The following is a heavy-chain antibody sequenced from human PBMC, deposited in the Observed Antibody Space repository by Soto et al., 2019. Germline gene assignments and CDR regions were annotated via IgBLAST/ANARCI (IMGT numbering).Heavy chain of an antibody. CDR1: GGSGSSGSYY. CDR3: ARGLEGVS. D-gene: IGHD1-26*01. Sequence: SETLSLTCAVSGGSGSSGSYYWSWIRQPPGKGLEWIGYIYYSGSTSYNPSLESRVSMSIDTSKNQFSLRLTSVTAADTAVYCCARGLEGVSWGNGTLVTVSS. J-gene: IGHJ5*01. CDR2: IYYSGST. V-gene: IGHV4-61*01.